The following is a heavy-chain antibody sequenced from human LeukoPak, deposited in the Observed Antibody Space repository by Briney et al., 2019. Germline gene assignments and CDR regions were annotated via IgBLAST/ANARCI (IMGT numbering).Heavy chain of an antibody. V-gene: IGHV1-69*05. CDR2: ITPIFGTA. CDR1: GGTFSSYA. D-gene: IGHD3-22*01. J-gene: IGHJ4*02. Sequence: GASVKVSCKASGGTFSSYAISWVRQAPGQGLEWMGGITPIFGTANYAQKFQGRVTITTDESTSTAYMELSSLRSEDTAVYYCARDANYDSSGSDWGQGTLVTVSS. CDR3: ARDANYDSSGSD.